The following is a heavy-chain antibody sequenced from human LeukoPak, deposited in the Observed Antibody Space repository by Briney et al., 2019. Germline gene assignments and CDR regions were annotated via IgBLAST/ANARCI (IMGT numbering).Heavy chain of an antibody. J-gene: IGHJ6*03. CDR1: GGSFSGYY. V-gene: IGHV4-34*01. Sequence: SETLSLTCAVYGGSFSGYYWSWIRQPPGKGLEWIGEINHSGSTNYNPSLKSRVTISVDTSKNQFSLKLSSVTAADTAVYYCARRPRWVGLGVIDYYYMDVWGKGTTVTISS. CDR3: ARRPRWVGLGVIDYYYMDV. CDR2: INHSGST. D-gene: IGHD3-10*01.